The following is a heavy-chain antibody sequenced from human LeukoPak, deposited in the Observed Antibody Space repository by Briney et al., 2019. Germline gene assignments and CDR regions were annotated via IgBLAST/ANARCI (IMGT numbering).Heavy chain of an antibody. V-gene: IGHV3-21*01. D-gene: IGHD2-21*02. Sequence: GGSLRLSCAASGFTFRSYSMNWVRQAPGKGLEWVSSISISSSYIYYADSVKGRFTISRDNANNSLYLQMNSLRAEDTAVYFCARSDYCGGDCYSSLSNYWGQGTLVTVSS. CDR1: GFTFRSYS. CDR2: ISISSSYI. CDR3: ARSDYCGGDCYSSLSNY. J-gene: IGHJ4*02.